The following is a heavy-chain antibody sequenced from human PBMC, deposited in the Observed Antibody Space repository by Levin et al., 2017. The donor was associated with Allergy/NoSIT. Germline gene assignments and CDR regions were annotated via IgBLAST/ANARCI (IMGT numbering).Heavy chain of an antibody. CDR2: INSDGSST. V-gene: IGHV3-74*01. CDR1: GFTFSNYW. D-gene: IGHD1-14*01. Sequence: GASVKVSCAASGFTFSNYWMHWVRQAPGKGLVWVSRINSDGSSTSYADSVKGRFTISRDNAKDTLYLQMNSLRPEDTAVYYCAKGGTTLADYWGQGTLVTVSS. CDR3: AKGGTTLADY. J-gene: IGHJ4*02.